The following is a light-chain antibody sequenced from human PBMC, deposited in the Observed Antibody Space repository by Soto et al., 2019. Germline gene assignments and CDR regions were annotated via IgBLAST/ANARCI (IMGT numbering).Light chain of an antibody. J-gene: IGLJ1*01. CDR2: EVS. V-gene: IGLV2-23*02. CDR3: CSYAGSSTYV. CDR1: NRDVGTYNL. Sequence: QSALTQPASVSGSPGQSITISCTGTNRDVGTYNLVSWYQQHPGKAPKLMIYEVSKRPSGVSNRFSGSKSGNTASLTISGLQAEDEAYYYCCSYAGSSTYVFGTGTKLTVL.